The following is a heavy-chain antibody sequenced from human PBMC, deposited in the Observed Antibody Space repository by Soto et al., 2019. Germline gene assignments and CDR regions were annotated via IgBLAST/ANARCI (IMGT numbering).Heavy chain of an antibody. Sequence: GGSLRLSCAASGFNFSSYAMSWVRQAPGKGLDWVSAISGSGVSTYYADSVKGRFTISRDNSKNTLYLQMNSLRAEDTAVYYCAKSPGMYYYDSSGYYHYDYWGQGTLVTVSS. CDR3: AKSPGMYYYDSSGYYHYDY. V-gene: IGHV3-23*01. D-gene: IGHD3-22*01. CDR1: GFNFSSYA. J-gene: IGHJ4*02. CDR2: ISGSGVST.